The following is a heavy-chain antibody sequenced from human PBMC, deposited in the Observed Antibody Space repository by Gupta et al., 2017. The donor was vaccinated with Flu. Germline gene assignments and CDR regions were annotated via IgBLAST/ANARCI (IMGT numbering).Heavy chain of an antibody. D-gene: IGHD2-2*01. J-gene: IGHJ4*02. Sequence: LEWMGGIIPIFGTANYAQKFQGRVTITADKSTSTAYMELSSLRSEDTAVYYCAREGPEVVVVPAATFNYFDYWGQGTLVTVSS. V-gene: IGHV1-69*06. CDR3: AREGPEVVVVPAATFNYFDY. CDR2: IIPIFGTA.